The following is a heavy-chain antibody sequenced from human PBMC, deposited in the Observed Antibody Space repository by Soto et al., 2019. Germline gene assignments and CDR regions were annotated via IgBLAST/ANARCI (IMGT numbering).Heavy chain of an antibody. J-gene: IGHJ4*02. V-gene: IGHV1-18*01. Sequence: QVQLVQSGAEVKKPGASVKVSCKASGYTFTHHGITWVRQAPGQGLEWTGWINAYVGETKSAQKYQGRITVTMDTSTNTAYLELRSLRSDDTAVYYCARGDGDTLDYWGQGTLVRVSA. CDR1: GYTFTHHG. CDR2: INAYVGET. CDR3: ARGDGDTLDY.